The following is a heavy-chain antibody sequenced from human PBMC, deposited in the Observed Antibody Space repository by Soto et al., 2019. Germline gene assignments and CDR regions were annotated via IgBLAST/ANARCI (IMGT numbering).Heavy chain of an antibody. D-gene: IGHD3-10*01. CDR1: GYTFTSYY. CDR2: IIPSSGST. Sequence: GASVKVSCKASGYTFTSYYMHWVRQAPGQGLEWIGWIIPSSGSTNYAQKFQERVTITRDTSTSTAYMELSSLRSEDTAVYYCAAAVTAYYYGSGSSPFDYWGQGTLVTVSS. V-gene: IGHV1-46*01. J-gene: IGHJ4*02. CDR3: AAAVTAYYYGSGSSPFDY.